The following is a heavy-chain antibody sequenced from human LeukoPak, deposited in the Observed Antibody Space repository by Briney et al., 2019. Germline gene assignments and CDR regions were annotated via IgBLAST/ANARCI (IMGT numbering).Heavy chain of an antibody. CDR2: IYSGGST. D-gene: IGHD3-22*01. J-gene: IGHJ4*02. CDR3: AREADYYDSSGYYDY. V-gene: IGHV3-66*01. Sequence: PGGSLRLSCAASGFTFSSYSMNWVRQAPGKGLEWVSVIYSGGSTYYADSVKGRFTISRDNSKNTLYLQMNSLRAEDTAVYYCAREADYYDSSGYYDYWGQGTLVTVSS. CDR1: GFTFSSYS.